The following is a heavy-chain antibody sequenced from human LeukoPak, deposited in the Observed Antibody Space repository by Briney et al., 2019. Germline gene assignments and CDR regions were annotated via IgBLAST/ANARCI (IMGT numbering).Heavy chain of an antibody. V-gene: IGHV3-23*01. CDR3: AKDAADSSGYYFGY. J-gene: IGHJ4*02. Sequence: GGSLRLSCVASGFTFSNYAMSWVRQVPGKGLEWVSTISGNGGSTYYAGNTYYADSVKGRFTISRDNSKNTLYLQMNSLRAEDTAVYYCAKDAADSSGYYFGYWGQGTLVTVSS. CDR2: ISGNGGST. D-gene: IGHD3-22*01. CDR1: GFTFSNYA.